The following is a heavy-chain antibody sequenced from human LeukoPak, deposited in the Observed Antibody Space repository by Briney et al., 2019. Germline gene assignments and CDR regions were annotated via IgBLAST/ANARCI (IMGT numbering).Heavy chain of an antibody. CDR3: AREDSSSRGDYNWFDP. J-gene: IGHJ5*02. Sequence: SETLSLTCTVSGGSISSYYWSWIRQPPGKGLEWIGYIYYSGSTNYNPSLKSRVTISVDTSKNQFSLKLSSVTAADTAVYYCAREDSSSRGDYNWFDPWGQGTLVTVSS. D-gene: IGHD6-13*01. CDR1: GGSISSYY. CDR2: IYYSGST. V-gene: IGHV4-59*01.